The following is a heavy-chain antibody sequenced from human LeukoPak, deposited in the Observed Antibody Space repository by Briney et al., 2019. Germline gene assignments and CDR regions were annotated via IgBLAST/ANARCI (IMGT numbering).Heavy chain of an antibody. CDR2: INPSGGST. Sequence: GASVKVSCKASGYTFTSYYMHWVRQAPGQGLEWMGIINPSGGSTSYAQKFQGRVTMTRDTSTSTVYMELSSLRSEDTAVYYCARGVRGMIVVVTYYYGMDVWAKGPRSPSP. CDR3: ARGVRGMIVVVTYYYGMDV. CDR1: GYTFTSYY. D-gene: IGHD3-22*01. J-gene: IGHJ6*02. V-gene: IGHV1-46*01.